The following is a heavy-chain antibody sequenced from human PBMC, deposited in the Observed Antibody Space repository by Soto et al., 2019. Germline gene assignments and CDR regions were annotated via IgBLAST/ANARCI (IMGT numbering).Heavy chain of an antibody. J-gene: IGHJ6*02. D-gene: IGHD2-2*01. Sequence: QVQLVESGGCVVQPGRSLRLSCAASGFTFSSYAMHWVRQAPGKGLEWVAFISNDGSNKYSADPVKGRFTISRENSKNTRYLQKNSLRAEDTAVYYRASRDCISTSCYPYYSYYGMDVWGQETTVTVSS. CDR2: ISNDGSNK. CDR3: ASRDCISTSCYPYYSYYGMDV. V-gene: IGHV3-30-3*01. CDR1: GFTFSSYA.